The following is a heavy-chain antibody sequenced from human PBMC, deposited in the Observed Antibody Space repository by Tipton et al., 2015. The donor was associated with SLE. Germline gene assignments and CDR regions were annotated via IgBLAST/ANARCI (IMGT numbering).Heavy chain of an antibody. D-gene: IGHD5-24*01. CDR2: MNPNSGNT. J-gene: IGHJ4*02. V-gene: IGHV1-8*01. CDR1: GYTFTSFD. CDR3: ARAPPQLGFDY. Sequence: QSGPEVKKPGASAKVSCKASGYTFTSFDINWVRQATGQGLEWMGWMNPNSGNTAYAQKFQGRVTMTRDTSISTAYMELSSLRSEDTAVYYCARAPPQLGFDYWGQGTLVTVSS.